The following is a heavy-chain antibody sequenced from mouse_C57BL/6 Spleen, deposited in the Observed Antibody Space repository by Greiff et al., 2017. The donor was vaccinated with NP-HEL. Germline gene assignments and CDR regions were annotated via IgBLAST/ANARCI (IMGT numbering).Heavy chain of an antibody. CDR1: GFTFSSYA. D-gene: IGHD2-1*01. J-gene: IGHJ4*01. CDR3: TRGGKLHYYAMDY. CDR2: ISSGGDYI. V-gene: IGHV5-9-1*02. Sequence: EVKVEESGEGLVKPGGSLKLSCAASGFTFSSYAMSWVRQTPEKRLEWVAYISSGGDYIYYADTVKGRFTISRDNARNTLYLQMSSLKSEDTAMYYCTRGGKLHYYAMDYWGQGTSVTVSS.